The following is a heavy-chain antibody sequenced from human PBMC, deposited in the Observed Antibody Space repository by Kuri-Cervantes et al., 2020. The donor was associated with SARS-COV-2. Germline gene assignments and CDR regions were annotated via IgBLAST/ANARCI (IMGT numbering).Heavy chain of an antibody. J-gene: IGHJ4*02. D-gene: IGHD2/OR15-2a*01. Sequence: SETLSLTCAVYGGSFSGYYWSWIRQPPGKGLEWIGEINHSGSTNYNPSLKSRVTISVDTSKNQFSLKLSSVTAADTAVYYCARAVKRFDYWGLGTLVTVSS. CDR3: ARAVKRFDY. CDR1: GGSFSGYY. V-gene: IGHV4-34*01. CDR2: INHSGST.